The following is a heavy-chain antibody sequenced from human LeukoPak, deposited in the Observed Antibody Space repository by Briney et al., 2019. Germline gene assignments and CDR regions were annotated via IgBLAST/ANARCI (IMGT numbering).Heavy chain of an antibody. CDR1: GGSFSGYY. Sequence: SETLSLTCAAYGGSFSGYYWSWIRQPPGKGLEWIGEINHSGSTNYNPSLTSRVTISVDTSKNQFSLKLSSVTAADTAVYYCARGGPRFDYWGQGTLVTVSS. J-gene: IGHJ4*02. CDR3: ARGGPRFDY. CDR2: INHSGST. V-gene: IGHV4-34*01.